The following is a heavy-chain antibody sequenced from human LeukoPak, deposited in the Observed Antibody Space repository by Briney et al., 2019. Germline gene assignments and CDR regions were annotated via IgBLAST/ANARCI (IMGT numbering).Heavy chain of an antibody. CDR2: ISSSSSTI. CDR1: GFTFSSYS. Sequence: PGGSLRLSCAASGFTFSSYSMNWVRQAPGKGLEWVSYISSSSSTIYYTDSVKGRFTISRDNAENSLYLQMNSLRAEDTAVYYCAKGYASSSWSGFDYWGQGTLVTVSS. V-gene: IGHV3-48*01. CDR3: AKGYASSSWSGFDY. J-gene: IGHJ4*02. D-gene: IGHD6-13*01.